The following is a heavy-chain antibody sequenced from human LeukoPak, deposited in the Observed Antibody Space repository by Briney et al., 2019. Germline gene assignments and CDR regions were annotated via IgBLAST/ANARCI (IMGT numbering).Heavy chain of an antibody. Sequence: PGGSLRLSCAASGFTFSSYWMHWVRHAPGKGLGWVSRISTDGRTTSYADSVEGRFTISRDNIKNMVYLEMNSLTADDTAMYYCARDRTTVTIFDFWGQGTPVSVSA. CDR1: GFTFSSYW. D-gene: IGHD4-17*01. J-gene: IGHJ5*01. V-gene: IGHV3-74*01. CDR3: ARDRTTVTIFDF. CDR2: ISTDGRTT.